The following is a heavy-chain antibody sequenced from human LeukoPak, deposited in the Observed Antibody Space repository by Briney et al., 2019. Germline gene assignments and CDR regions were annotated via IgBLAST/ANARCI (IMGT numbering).Heavy chain of an antibody. CDR1: GGSISSGGYY. D-gene: IGHD3-3*01. Sequence: PSETLSLTCTVSGGSISSGGYYWSWIRQHPGKGLEWIGYIYYSGCTYYNPSLKSRVTISVDTSKNQFSLKLSSVTAADTAVYYCARKTLGFGDRSNWFDPWGQGTLVTVSS. V-gene: IGHV4-31*03. CDR3: ARKTLGFGDRSNWFDP. CDR2: IYYSGCT. J-gene: IGHJ5*02.